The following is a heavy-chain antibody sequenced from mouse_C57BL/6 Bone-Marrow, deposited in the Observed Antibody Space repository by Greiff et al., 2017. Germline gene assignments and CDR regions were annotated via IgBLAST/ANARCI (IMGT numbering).Heavy chain of an antibody. V-gene: IGHV5-6*02. CDR3: SRRSYYDYDGAGY. CDR2: ISSGGSYT. Sequence: EVNVVESGGDLVKPGGSLKLSCAASGFTFSSYGMSWVRQTPDKRLEWVATISSGGSYTYYPDSVKGRFTISRDNAKNTLYLQMSSLKSEDTAMYYCSRRSYYDYDGAGYWGQGTTLTVSS. CDR1: GFTFSSYG. D-gene: IGHD2-4*01. J-gene: IGHJ2*01.